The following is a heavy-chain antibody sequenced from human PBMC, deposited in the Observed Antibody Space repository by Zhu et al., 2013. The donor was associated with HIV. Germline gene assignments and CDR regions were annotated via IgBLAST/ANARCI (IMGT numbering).Heavy chain of an antibody. CDR3: VRGEYYCGSGTPFDY. Sequence: QVQLVQSGAEVKKPGASVKVSCKASGYTFSDYDITWVRQASGQGLEWMGWMNPDNGNTGYAQKFQGRITMTRKASITTAYMELSSLRSEDTAVYYCVRGEYYCGSGTPFDYWGQGTLVTVSS. D-gene: IGHD3-10*01. CDR2: MNPDNGNT. CDR1: GYTFSDYD. J-gene: IGHJ4*02. V-gene: IGHV1-8*01.